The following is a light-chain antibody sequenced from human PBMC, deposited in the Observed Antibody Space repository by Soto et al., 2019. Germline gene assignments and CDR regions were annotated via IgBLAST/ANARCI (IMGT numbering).Light chain of an antibody. CDR1: SSDVGGYNY. Sequence: QSVLTQPASVSGSRGQSITISCTGTSSDVGGYNYVSWYQQHPGKAPKLMIYEVSDRPLGLSNRFSGSKSGNTASLTISGLQAEDEADYYCCSYTSSNTYVFGTGTKVTVL. CDR3: CSYTSSNTYV. J-gene: IGLJ1*01. CDR2: EVS. V-gene: IGLV2-14*01.